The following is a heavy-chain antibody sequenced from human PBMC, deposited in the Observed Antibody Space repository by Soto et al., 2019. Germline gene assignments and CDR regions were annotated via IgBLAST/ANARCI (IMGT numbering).Heavy chain of an antibody. J-gene: IGHJ5*02. CDR3: ARPGCLDP. Sequence: EVQLVESGGGLIQPGGSLRLSCAASGFSVSVDSMIWVRQAPGKGLEWVSLFYNTGFIPYADSVKGRFTIARDNSQNTLSLLMNGLSAEDRAVYFCARPGCLDPWGQGTRVTVSS. CDR1: GFSVSVDS. V-gene: IGHV3-53*01. CDR2: FYNTGFI. D-gene: IGHD2-15*01.